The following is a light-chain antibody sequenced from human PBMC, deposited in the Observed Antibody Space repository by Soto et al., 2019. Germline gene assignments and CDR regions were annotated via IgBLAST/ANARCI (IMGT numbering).Light chain of an antibody. Sequence: EIVLTQSPATLSLSPGERATLSCRASQSVRSYLAWYQQKPGQAPRLLIYDASNRATGIPARFSGSGSGTDFTLTISSLEPEDFAVYYCQQRSSWLPLFTFGPGTKVDIK. CDR1: QSVRSY. V-gene: IGKV3-11*01. CDR3: QQRSSWLPLFT. J-gene: IGKJ3*01. CDR2: DAS.